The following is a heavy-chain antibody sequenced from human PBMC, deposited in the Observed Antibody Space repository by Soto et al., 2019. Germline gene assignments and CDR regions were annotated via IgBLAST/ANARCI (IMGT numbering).Heavy chain of an antibody. Sequence: QLQLQESGPGLVKPSETLSLTCTVSGGSISSSSYYWGWIRQPPGKGLEWIGSIYYSGSTYYNPSLKSRVTISVDTSKNQCSLKLSSVTAADTAVYYCARGRLRPDGIDYWGQGTLVTVSS. D-gene: IGHD1-26*01. V-gene: IGHV4-39*01. J-gene: IGHJ4*02. CDR3: ARGRLRPDGIDY. CDR2: IYYSGST. CDR1: GGSISSSSYY.